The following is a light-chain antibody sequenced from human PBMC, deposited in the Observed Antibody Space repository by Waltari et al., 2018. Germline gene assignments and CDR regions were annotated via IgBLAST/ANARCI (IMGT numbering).Light chain of an antibody. CDR2: GNS. CDR1: SSNIGAGYD. Sequence: QSVLTQPPSVSGAPGQRVTISCPGRSSNIGAGYDVHWYQQLPGTAPKLPILGNSNRPSGVPDRFSCSKSGTSASLAITGLQAEDEADYYCQSYDSSLSVVVFGGGTKLTVL. J-gene: IGLJ2*01. CDR3: QSYDSSLSVVV. V-gene: IGLV1-40*01.